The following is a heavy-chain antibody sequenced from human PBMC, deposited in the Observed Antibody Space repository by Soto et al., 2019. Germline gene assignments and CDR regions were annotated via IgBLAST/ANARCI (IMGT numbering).Heavy chain of an antibody. CDR2: IIPIFGTA. CDR1: GGTFSSYA. J-gene: IGHJ4*02. D-gene: IGHD3-9*01. Sequence: ASVKVPCKASGGTFSSYAISWVRQAPGQGLEWMGGIIPIFGTANYAQKFQGRVTITADESTSTAYMELSSLRSEDTAVYYCAREFRDYDILTEVGYYFDYWGQGTLVTVSS. CDR3: AREFRDYDILTEVGYYFDY. V-gene: IGHV1-69*13.